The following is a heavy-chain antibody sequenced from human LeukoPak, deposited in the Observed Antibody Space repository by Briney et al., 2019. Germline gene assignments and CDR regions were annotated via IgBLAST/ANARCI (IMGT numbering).Heavy chain of an antibody. Sequence: GGSLRLSCAASEFTFSDYFMSWIRQAPGKGPEWVSYISSSGSTIYCADSVKGRFTISRDNAKNSLYLQMNSLRAEDTAVYYCARGLIPGHYYYMDVWGKGTTVTVSS. V-gene: IGHV3-11*04. J-gene: IGHJ6*03. CDR3: ARGLIPGHYYYMDV. CDR1: EFTFSDYF. CDR2: ISSSGSTI.